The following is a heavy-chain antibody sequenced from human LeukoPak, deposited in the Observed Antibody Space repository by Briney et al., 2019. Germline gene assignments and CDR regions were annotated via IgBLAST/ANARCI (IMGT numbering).Heavy chain of an antibody. Sequence: GESLKISCKGSGYSFSNYWIGWVRQMPGKGLEWMGIIYPGDSDTRYSPSFQGQVTISVDESINAAYLQWSSLEASDTAMYYCARQYGRPFDYWGQGTLVTVSS. D-gene: IGHD4-17*01. CDR3: ARQYGRPFDY. V-gene: IGHV5-51*01. J-gene: IGHJ4*02. CDR1: GYSFSNYW. CDR2: IYPGDSDT.